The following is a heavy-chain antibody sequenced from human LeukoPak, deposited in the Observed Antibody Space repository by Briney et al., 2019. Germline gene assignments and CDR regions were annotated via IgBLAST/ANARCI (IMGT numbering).Heavy chain of an antibody. CDR1: GFTFSTSW. CDR2: IKGDGSQS. V-gene: IGHV3-7*03. CDR3: ARDASASSTGWYYFDH. J-gene: IGHJ4*02. Sequence: PGGSLRLSCAASGFTFSTSWMNWVRQAPGKGLERVGMIKGDGSQSYYVDSVRGRFTISRDNAKDALYLQMNSLRAEDTAVYYCARDASASSTGWYYFDHWGQGALVTVSS. D-gene: IGHD6-19*01.